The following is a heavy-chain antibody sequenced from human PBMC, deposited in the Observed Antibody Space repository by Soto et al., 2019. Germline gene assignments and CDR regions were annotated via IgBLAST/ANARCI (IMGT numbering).Heavy chain of an antibody. J-gene: IGHJ6*02. CDR1: GFTVSSYA. CDR2: ISGSGGST. V-gene: IGHV3-23*01. D-gene: IGHD6-13*01. CDR3: AKASSSWSPAYYYYYGMDV. Sequence: GGSLRLSCAASGFTVSSYAMSWVRQAPGKGLEWVSAISGSGGSTYYADSVKGRFTISRDNSKNTLYLQMNSLRAEDTAVYYCAKASSSWSPAYYYYYGMDVWGQGTTVTVSS.